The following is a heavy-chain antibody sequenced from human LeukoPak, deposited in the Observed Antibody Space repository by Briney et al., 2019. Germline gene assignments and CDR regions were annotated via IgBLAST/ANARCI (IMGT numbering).Heavy chain of an antibody. D-gene: IGHD4-17*01. V-gene: IGHV3-33*01. CDR2: IWYDGSTK. J-gene: IGHJ4*02. Sequence: PGRSLRLSCAASGFTLSGSGMHWVRQAPGKGLEWVALIWYDGSTKFYADSVKGRFTISRDNSENTLYLQMNSLRDEDTAVYFCVRDRVGYGDYSFDCWGQGTLVTVSS. CDR1: GFTLSGSG. CDR3: VRDRVGYGDYSFDC.